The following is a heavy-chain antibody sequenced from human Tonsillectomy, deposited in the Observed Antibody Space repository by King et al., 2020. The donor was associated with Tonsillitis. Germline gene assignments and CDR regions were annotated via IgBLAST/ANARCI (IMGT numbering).Heavy chain of an antibody. Sequence: TLKESGPTLVKPTQTLTLTCTFSGFSLSTSGVGVGWIRQPPGKALEWLALIYWNDDKRYSPSLKSRLTITKDTSKNQVVLTMTNMDPVDTATYSCAHTLLYCSGGSCQEGWFDPWGQGTLVTVSS. CDR1: GFSLSTSGVG. D-gene: IGHD2-15*01. J-gene: IGHJ5*02. CDR3: AHTLLYCSGGSCQEGWFDP. CDR2: IYWNDDK. V-gene: IGHV2-5*01.